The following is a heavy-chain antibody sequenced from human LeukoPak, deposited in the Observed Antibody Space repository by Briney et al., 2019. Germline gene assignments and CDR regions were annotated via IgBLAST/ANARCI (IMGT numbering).Heavy chain of an antibody. CDR2: ITADGGST. CDR1: GFTFRSYA. J-gene: IGHJ6*03. V-gene: IGHV3-23*01. D-gene: IGHD5-12*01. CDR3: ARVWLRDYMDV. Sequence: GSLRLSCAVSGFTFRSYAMNWVRQAPGKGLEWVAAITADGGSTHYTTSVKGRFIISRDTPKNMLSLQMNNLRAEDTAVYFCARVWLRDYMDVWGEGTTVSVSS.